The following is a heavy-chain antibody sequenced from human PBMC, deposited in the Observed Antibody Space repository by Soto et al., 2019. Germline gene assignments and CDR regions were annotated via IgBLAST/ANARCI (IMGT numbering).Heavy chain of an antibody. CDR1: GFTFSSYW. V-gene: IGHV3-7*01. CDR3: ARDEARPLGY. D-gene: IGHD6-6*01. Sequence: GGSLRLSCAASGFTFSSYWMSWARQAPGKGLEWVANIKPDGSERYYVDSVRGRFTISRDNARNSLYLQMNSLRAEDTAVYYCARDEARPLGYWGQGTLVTVSS. CDR2: IKPDGSER. J-gene: IGHJ4*02.